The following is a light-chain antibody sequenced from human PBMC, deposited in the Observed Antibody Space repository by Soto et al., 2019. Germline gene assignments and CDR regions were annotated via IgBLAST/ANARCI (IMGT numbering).Light chain of an antibody. CDR2: GAS. V-gene: IGKV3-20*01. CDR1: QSVSSSS. Sequence: EIVFTQSPGTLSLSPGERATLFCRASQSVSSSSLAWYQQKPGQAPRLLMYGASSRETGIPDRFSCSGAGTEFTRPIRTLEPEDVAVDYCQQYGSSTRTFGQGTKVDIK. J-gene: IGKJ1*01. CDR3: QQYGSSTRT.